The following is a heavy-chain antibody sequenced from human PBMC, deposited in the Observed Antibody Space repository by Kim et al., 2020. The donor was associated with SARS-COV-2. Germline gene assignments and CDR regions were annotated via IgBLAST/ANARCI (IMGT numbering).Heavy chain of an antibody. D-gene: IGHD3-16*02. Sequence: GGSLRLSCAGSGFTFNSYGMHWVRQAPGKGLEWVAVISYDGGDKYYAESVKGRFTVSRDNSKSTLFLQMNSLRAEDTAVYYCAKLSTDVSGKGTTVTVSS. CDR2: ISYDGGDK. V-gene: IGHV3-30*18. CDR3: AKLSTDV. J-gene: IGHJ6*03. CDR1: GFTFNSYG.